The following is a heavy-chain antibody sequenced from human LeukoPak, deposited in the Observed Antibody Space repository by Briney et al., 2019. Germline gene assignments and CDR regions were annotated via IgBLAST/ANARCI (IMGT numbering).Heavy chain of an antibody. V-gene: IGHV3-15*07. CDR2: IQSKTDGGKT. CDR3: TTGIRGD. CDR1: GFIVSNAW. Sequence: GGSLRLSCAASGFIVSNAWMNWVRQAPGKGLEWVGRIQSKTDGGKTDYAAPVKGRFTISRDDSKNTLYLQMNSLKTEDTAIYYCTTGIRGDWGQGTLVTVSS. D-gene: IGHD3-3*02. J-gene: IGHJ4*02.